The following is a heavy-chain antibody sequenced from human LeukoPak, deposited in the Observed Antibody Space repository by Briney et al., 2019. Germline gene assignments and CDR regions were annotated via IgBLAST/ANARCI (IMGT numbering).Heavy chain of an antibody. V-gene: IGHV3-30*18. CDR3: AKGELHFNTCSFDY. CDR2: ISYDGNHK. CDR1: GFTFSSG. J-gene: IGHJ4*02. Sequence: GGSLRLSCAASGFTFSSGMHWVRQAPGKGLEWVAVISYDGNHKYYGDSVKGRITISRDNSRNTLYLQMDSLKTEDTAVYYCAKGELHFNTCSFDYWGQGTLVTVSS. D-gene: IGHD1-26*01.